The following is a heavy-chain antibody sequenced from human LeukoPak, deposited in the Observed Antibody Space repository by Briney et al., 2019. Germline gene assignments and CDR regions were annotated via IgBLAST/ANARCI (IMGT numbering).Heavy chain of an antibody. Sequence: ASVKVSCKASGYTFTGYYMHWVRQAPGQGLEWMGWINPNSGGTNYAQKFQGRVTMTRDTSISTAYMELSRLRSDDTAVYYCAKSYYYDSSGPPYYYYGMDVWGQGTTVTVSS. CDR2: INPNSGGT. D-gene: IGHD3-22*01. CDR3: AKSYYYDSSGPPYYYYGMDV. CDR1: GYTFTGYY. V-gene: IGHV1-2*02. J-gene: IGHJ6*02.